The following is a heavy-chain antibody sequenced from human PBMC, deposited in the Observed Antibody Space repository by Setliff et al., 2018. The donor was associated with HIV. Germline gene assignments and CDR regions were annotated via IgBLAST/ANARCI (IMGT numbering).Heavy chain of an antibody. J-gene: IGHJ4*02. CDR1: GASISSSDYY. V-gene: IGHV4-39*01. D-gene: IGHD1-26*01. CDR2: IYYSGST. Sequence: SETLSLTCSVSGASISSSDYYWGWIRQPPGKGLEWIGSIYYSGSTDYNPSLKSRVTISVDTSKNQFSLKLSSVTAADTAVYYCASPTSDLYSGSPEWGQGTLVTVSS. CDR3: ASPTSDLYSGSPE.